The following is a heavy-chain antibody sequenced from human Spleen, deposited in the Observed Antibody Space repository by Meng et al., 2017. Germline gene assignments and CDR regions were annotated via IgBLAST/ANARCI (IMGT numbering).Heavy chain of an antibody. CDR3: AASWIQLWPDAFDI. V-gene: IGHV3-33*01. D-gene: IGHD5-18*01. Sequence: GESLKISCAASGFTFSSYGMHWVRQAPGKGLEWVAVIWYDGSNKYYADSVKGRFTISRDNSKNTLYLQLNSLRAEDTAVYYCAASWIQLWPDAFDICAQGPLAT. J-gene: IGHJ3*02. CDR2: IWYDGSNK. CDR1: GFTFSSYG.